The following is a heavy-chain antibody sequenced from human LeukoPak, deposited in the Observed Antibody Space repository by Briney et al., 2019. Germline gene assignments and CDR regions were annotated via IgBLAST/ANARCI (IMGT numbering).Heavy chain of an antibody. Sequence: GGSLRLSCAASGFTFSNYGMHWVRQAPGKGLEWVAVIWYDGSNKCYADSVRGRFTISRDNSRNTLYLQMDSLRAEDTAVYYCAKDRGNCYYGMDVWGQGTTVTVSS. V-gene: IGHV3-30*02. D-gene: IGHD1-26*01. CDR3: AKDRGNCYYGMDV. J-gene: IGHJ6*02. CDR1: GFTFSNYG. CDR2: IWYDGSNK.